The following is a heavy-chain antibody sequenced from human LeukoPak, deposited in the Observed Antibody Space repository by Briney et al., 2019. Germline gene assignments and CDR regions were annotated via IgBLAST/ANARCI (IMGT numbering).Heavy chain of an antibody. V-gene: IGHV4-39*01. D-gene: IGHD3-22*01. CDR1: GGSISSTSYY. CDR2: IYYSGGP. Sequence: SETLSLTCAVSGGSISSTSYYWAWIRQPPGKGLEWIGTIYYSGGPYHNPSLRSRVTISVDTSRNQFSLKLSSVDAADTAVYYCAKAGVRYFDSSGLYAFDFWGQGTTVTVSS. CDR3: AKAGVRYFDSSGLYAFDF. J-gene: IGHJ3*01.